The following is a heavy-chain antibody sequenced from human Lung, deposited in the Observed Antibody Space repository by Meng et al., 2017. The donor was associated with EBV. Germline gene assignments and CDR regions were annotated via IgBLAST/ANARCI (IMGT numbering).Heavy chain of an antibody. J-gene: IGHJ4*02. D-gene: IGHD2-15*01. CDR3: ARGRQIGWQGGDFAY. CDR1: GGSFRGYY. Sequence: QARLQQWCAGLLKPSETLSLRCAFSGGSFRGYYWSWIRQSPERGLEWIGEINHSGHTNYNPSLKSRVTISVDTSKNQFSLNLSSVTAADTAVYYCARGRQIGWQGGDFAYWSQGTLVTVSS. V-gene: IGHV4-34*02. CDR2: INHSGHT.